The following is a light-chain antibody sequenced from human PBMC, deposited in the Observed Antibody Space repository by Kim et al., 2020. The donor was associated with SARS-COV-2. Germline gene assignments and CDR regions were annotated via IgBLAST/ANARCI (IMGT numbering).Light chain of an antibody. V-gene: IGKV3-11*01. CDR1: QSIDSY. CDR2: DTS. J-gene: IGKJ5*01. CDR3: QHRRSWPLT. Sequence: LSPVERATLSCRASQSIDSYLAWYQQKPGRPPRLLIYDTSNRATGIPVRFTGSGFGTDFTLNISSLEPEDFALYYCQHRRSWPLTFGQGTRLEIK.